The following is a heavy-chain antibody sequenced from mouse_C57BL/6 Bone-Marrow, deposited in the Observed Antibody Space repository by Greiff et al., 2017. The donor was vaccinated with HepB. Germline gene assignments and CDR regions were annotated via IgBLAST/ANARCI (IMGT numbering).Heavy chain of an antibody. D-gene: IGHD1-1*01. CDR2: IRLKSDNYAT. CDR1: GFTFSNYW. Sequence: EVKLMESGGGLVQPGGSMKLSCVASGFTFSNYWMNWVRQSPEKGLEWVAQIRLKSDNYATHYAESVKGRFTISRDDSKSSVYLQMNNLRAEDTGIYYCTSDITTVVANFDYWGQGTTLTVSS. CDR3: TSDITTVVANFDY. J-gene: IGHJ2*01. V-gene: IGHV6-3*01.